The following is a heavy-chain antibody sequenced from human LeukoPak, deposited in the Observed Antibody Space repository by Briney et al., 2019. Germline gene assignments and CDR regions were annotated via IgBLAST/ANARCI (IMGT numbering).Heavy chain of an antibody. CDR1: GGSISSYY. CDR2: IYYSGST. CDR3: ARRGVRNWFDP. D-gene: IGHD3-10*01. J-gene: IGHJ5*02. Sequence: SETLSLTCTVSGGSISSYYWSWIRRPPGKGLEWIGYIYYSGSTNYNPSLKSRVTISVDTSKNQFSLKLSSVTAADTAVYYCARRGVRNWFDPWGQGTLVTVSS. V-gene: IGHV4-59*08.